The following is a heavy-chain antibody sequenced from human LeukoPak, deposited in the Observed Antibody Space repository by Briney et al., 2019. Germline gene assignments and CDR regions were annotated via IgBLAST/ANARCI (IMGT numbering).Heavy chain of an antibody. V-gene: IGHV4-4*02. Sequence: SETLSLTCAVSGSSISSGGYWSWLRQPPGKGLEWIGQIYYIGSTNYNPSLESRVIMSLDKSTNQLSLRFNSVTAADTAVYYCARHGSYSLAFWGQGALVTVSS. D-gene: IGHD1-26*01. J-gene: IGHJ4*02. CDR3: ARHGSYSLAF. CDR2: IYYIGST. CDR1: GSSISSGGY.